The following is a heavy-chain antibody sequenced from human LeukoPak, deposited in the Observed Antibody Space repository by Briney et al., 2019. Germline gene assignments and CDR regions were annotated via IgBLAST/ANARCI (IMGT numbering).Heavy chain of an antibody. Sequence: GGSLRLSCAASGFTFSSYGMHWVRQAPGKGLEWVAFIRYDGSNKYYADSVKGRFTISRDNSKNTLYLQMNSLRAEDTAVYYCAKVAIGYSSSSGAGDYYYYYMDVWGQGTLVTVSS. D-gene: IGHD6-6*01. CDR3: AKVAIGYSSSSGAGDYYYYYMDV. V-gene: IGHV3-30*02. J-gene: IGHJ6*03. CDR2: IRYDGSNK. CDR1: GFTFSSYG.